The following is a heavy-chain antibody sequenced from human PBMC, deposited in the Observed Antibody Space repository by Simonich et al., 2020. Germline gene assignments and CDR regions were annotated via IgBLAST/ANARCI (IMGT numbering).Heavy chain of an antibody. CDR1: GFTFSSYA. Sequence: GGGLVQPGGSLRLSCAASGFTFSSYAMSGVRQAPGKGLVGFSAISGSGGSTYYADSGKGRFTISRDNSKNTLYLKMNSLRAEDTAVYYCAKDLGERITMIVVVIDAFDIWGQGTMVTVSS. CDR2: ISGSGGST. CDR3: AKDLGERITMIVVVIDAFDI. V-gene: IGHV3-23*01. J-gene: IGHJ3*02. D-gene: IGHD3-22*01.